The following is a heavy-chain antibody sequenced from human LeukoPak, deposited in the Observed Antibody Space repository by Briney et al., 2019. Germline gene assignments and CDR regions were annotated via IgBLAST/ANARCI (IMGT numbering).Heavy chain of an antibody. V-gene: IGHV1-18*01. CDR1: GYTFTSYG. D-gene: IGHD3-22*01. Sequence: SSVNVSCKASGYTFTSYGISWVRLAPGRGLEWMGWISAYNGNTNYAQKLQGRVTMTTDTSTSTAYMELRSLRSDDTAVYYCARARDYYDSSGYYLAFDIWGQGTMGTVSS. CDR2: ISAYNGNT. J-gene: IGHJ3*02. CDR3: ARARDYYDSSGYYLAFDI.